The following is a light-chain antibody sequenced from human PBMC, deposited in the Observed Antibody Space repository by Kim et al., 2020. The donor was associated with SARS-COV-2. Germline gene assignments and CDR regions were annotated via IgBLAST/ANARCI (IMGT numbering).Light chain of an antibody. V-gene: IGLV6-57*04. CDR1: SGSIASNF. Sequence: NFMLTQPHSVSESPGKTVTISCTRSSGSIASNFVQWYQQRPGSAPTTVIYEDDQRPSGVPYRFSGSIDSSSNSASLTISGLKTEDEADYYCQSYDSSNQNVVFGGGTQLTVL. J-gene: IGLJ2*01. CDR2: EDD. CDR3: QSYDSSNQNVV.